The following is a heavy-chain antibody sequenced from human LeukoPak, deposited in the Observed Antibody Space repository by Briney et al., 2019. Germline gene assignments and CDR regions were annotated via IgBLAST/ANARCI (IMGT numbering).Heavy chain of an antibody. CDR1: GFTFSSYG. CDR3: AKDARGWNYGRDWFDP. Sequence: GRSLRLSCAASGFTFSSYGMHWVRQAPGKGLEWVAVISYDGSNKYYADSVKGRFTISRDNSKNTLYLQMNSLRAEDTAVYYCAKDARGWNYGRDWFDPWGQGTLVTVSS. D-gene: IGHD1-7*01. V-gene: IGHV3-30*18. CDR2: ISYDGSNK. J-gene: IGHJ5*02.